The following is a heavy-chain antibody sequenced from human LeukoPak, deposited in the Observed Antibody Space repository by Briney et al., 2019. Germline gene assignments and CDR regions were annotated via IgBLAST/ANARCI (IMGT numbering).Heavy chain of an antibody. CDR2: ISSSSSYI. CDR3: AREEGCSGGSCYRVRYDY. J-gene: IGHJ4*02. CDR1: GFTFSSYS. V-gene: IGHV3-21*01. Sequence: GGSLRLSCAASGFTFSSYSMNWVRQAPGKGLEWVSSISSSSSYIYYANSVKGRFTISRDYAENSLYLQMNSLRAEDTAVYYCAREEGCSGGSCYRVRYDYWGQGTLVIASS. D-gene: IGHD2-15*01.